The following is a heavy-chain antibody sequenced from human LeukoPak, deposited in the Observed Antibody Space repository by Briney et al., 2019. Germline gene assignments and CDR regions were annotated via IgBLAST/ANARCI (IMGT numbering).Heavy chain of an antibody. CDR2: ISGGGGSST. CDR3: VRRPDYFDY. CDR1: GFTFSSYV. J-gene: IGHJ4*02. V-gene: IGHV3-23*01. Sequence: GGSLRLSCAASGFTFSSYVMSWVRQAPGKGLEWVSAISGGGGSSTYYADSVKGRYTISRDNSKNTLNLQMNSLRAEDTAVYYCVRRPDYFDYWGQGTLVTVSS.